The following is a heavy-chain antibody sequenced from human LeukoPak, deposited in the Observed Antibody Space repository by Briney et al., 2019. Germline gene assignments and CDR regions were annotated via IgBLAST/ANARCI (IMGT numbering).Heavy chain of an antibody. CDR2: ISSSSSYI. CDR1: GFTFSSYS. CDR3: ARLSVGSSGSDY. V-gene: IGHV3-21*01. Sequence: GGSLRLSCAASGFTFSSYSMNWVRQAPGKGLEWVSSISSSSSYIYYADSVKGRFTISRDNAKNSLYLQMNSLGAEDTAVYYCARLSVGSSGSDYWGQGTLVTVSS. D-gene: IGHD3-22*01. J-gene: IGHJ4*02.